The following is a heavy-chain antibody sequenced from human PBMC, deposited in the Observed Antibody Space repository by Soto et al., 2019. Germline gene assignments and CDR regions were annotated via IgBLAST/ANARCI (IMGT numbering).Heavy chain of an antibody. V-gene: IGHV3-30-3*01. J-gene: IGHJ3*02. Sequence: QMQLVESGGGVVRPGRSLRLSCAASGFMFSNYAVHWVRQAPGKGLEWVSIISFDGSNKYYADSVKGRFTVSRDDSKDTVYLQMNSLSAEDTAVYFCASCNAACYRDAFHMWGRGTMVTVSS. CDR2: ISFDGSNK. D-gene: IGHD2-2*01. CDR3: ASCNAACYRDAFHM. CDR1: GFMFSNYA.